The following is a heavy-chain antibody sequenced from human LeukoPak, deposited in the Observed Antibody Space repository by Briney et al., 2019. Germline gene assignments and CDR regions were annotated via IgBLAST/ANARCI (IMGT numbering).Heavy chain of an antibody. J-gene: IGHJ4*02. Sequence: ASVKVSCKASGYTFTGYYMHWVRQASGQGLEWMGWMNPNTGNTGYAQKFQGRVTITRNTSISTAYMELRSLRSDDTAVYYCARALYHTFDYWGQGTLVTVSS. D-gene: IGHD2-2*01. CDR1: GYTFTGYY. V-gene: IGHV1-8*03. CDR3: ARALYHTFDY. CDR2: MNPNTGNT.